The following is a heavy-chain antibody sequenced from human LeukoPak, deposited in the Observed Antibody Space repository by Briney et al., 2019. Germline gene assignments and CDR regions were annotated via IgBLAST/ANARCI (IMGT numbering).Heavy chain of an antibody. Sequence: GGSLRLSCAASGFTVSSNYMSWVRQAPGKGLEWVSVIYSGGSTYYSDSVKGRFTISRDNSKNTLYLQMNSLRAEDTAVYYCARGPGYSSNWYFDYWGQGTLVTVSS. CDR3: ARGPGYSSNWYFDY. CDR2: IYSGGST. J-gene: IGHJ4*02. V-gene: IGHV3-53*01. CDR1: GFTVSSNY. D-gene: IGHD6-13*01.